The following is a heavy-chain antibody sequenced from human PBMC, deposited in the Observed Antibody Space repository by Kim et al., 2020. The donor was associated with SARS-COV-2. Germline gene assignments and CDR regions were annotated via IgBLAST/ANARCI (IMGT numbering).Heavy chain of an antibody. CDR2: ISGSGGTS. J-gene: IGHJ4*02. Sequence: GGSLRLSCVASGFTFSNYAMSWVRQAPGKGLEWVSYISGSGGTSSYADSVKGRFTISRDNSKNTLYLQMSSLRADDTAIYYCAKEITTVRGGRFDYWGQGTPVTVSS. V-gene: IGHV3-23*01. CDR1: GFTFSNYA. CDR3: AKEITTVRGGRFDY. D-gene: IGHD3-10*01.